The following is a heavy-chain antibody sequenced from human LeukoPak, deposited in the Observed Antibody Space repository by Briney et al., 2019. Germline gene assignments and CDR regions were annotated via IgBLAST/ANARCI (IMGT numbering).Heavy chain of an antibody. CDR3: ARVQEWLDY. V-gene: IGHV3-9*01. D-gene: IGHD3-3*01. CDR1: GFTFDDYA. Sequence: PGRSLRLSCVASGFTFDDYAMHWVRQAPGKGLEWVSSVSWKGGSIGYADSVKGRFTISRDNAKNSLYLQMNSLRPEDTALYYCARVQEWLDYWGQGTLVTVSS. J-gene: IGHJ4*02. CDR2: VSWKGGSI.